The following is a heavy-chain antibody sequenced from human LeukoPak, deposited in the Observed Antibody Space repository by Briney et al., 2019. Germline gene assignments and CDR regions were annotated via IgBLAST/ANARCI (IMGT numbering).Heavy chain of an antibody. J-gene: IGHJ5*02. CDR3: ARDMPTYYYDSSGYS. Sequence: GGSLRLSCAASGFTFSSYWMSWVRQAPGKGLEWVASIKQDGSEKYYVDSVKGRFTISRDNAKNSLYLQMNSLRAEDTAVYYCARDMPTYYYDSSGYSWGQGTLVTVSS. V-gene: IGHV3-7*03. CDR2: IKQDGSEK. CDR1: GFTFSSYW. D-gene: IGHD3-22*01.